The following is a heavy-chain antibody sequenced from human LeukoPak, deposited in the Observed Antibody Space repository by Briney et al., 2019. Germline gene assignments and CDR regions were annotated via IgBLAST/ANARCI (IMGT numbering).Heavy chain of an antibody. CDR2: IYYSGST. CDR1: GGSISSGDYY. V-gene: IGHV4-61*08. Sequence: SETLSLTCTVSGGSISSGDYYWSWIRQPPGKGLEWIGYIYYSGSTNYNPSLKSRVTISVDTSKNQFSLKLSSVTAADTAVYYCARHSHLGSGETDWYFDLWGRGTLVTVSS. CDR3: ARHSHLGSGETDWYFDL. J-gene: IGHJ2*01. D-gene: IGHD3-10*01.